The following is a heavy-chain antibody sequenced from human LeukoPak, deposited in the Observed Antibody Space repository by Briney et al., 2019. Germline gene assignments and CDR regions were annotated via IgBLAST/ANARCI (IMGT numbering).Heavy chain of an antibody. D-gene: IGHD3-3*01. CDR1: GFTFSSYG. CDR3: AKDRAYYDFWSGYPSYFDY. CDR2: IWYDGSNK. J-gene: IGHJ4*02. V-gene: IGHV3-33*06. Sequence: PGRSLRLSCAASGFTFSSYGMHWLRQAPGKGLEWVAVIWYDGSNKYYADSVKGRFTISRDNSKNTLYLQMNSRRAEDTAVYYCAKDRAYYDFWSGYPSYFDYWGQGTLVTVSS.